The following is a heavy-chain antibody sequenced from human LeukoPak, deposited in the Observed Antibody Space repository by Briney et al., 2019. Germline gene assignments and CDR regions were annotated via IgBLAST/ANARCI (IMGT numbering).Heavy chain of an antibody. D-gene: IGHD4-11*01. CDR3: ARGARRLHPYYYYMDV. CDR1: GYTFTSYD. V-gene: IGHV1-8*01. CDR2: MNPNSGNT. J-gene: IGHJ6*03. Sequence: ASVKVSCKASGYTFTSYDINWVRQATGQGLEWMGWMNPNSGNTGYAQKFQGRVTMTRNTSISTAYMELSSLRSEDTAVYYCARGARRLHPYYYYMDVWGKGTTVTVSS.